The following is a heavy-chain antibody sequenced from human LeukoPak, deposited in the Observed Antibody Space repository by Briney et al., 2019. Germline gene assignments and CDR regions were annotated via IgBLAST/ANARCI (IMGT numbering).Heavy chain of an antibody. CDR3: ARAPGTHYDILLPFDP. J-gene: IGHJ5*02. CDR2: INPNSGGT. V-gene: IGHV1-2*02. D-gene: IGHD3-9*01. Sequence: ASVKVSCKASGYTFTHYYMHWVRQAPGQGLEWMGWINPNSGGTNYAQKFQGRVTMTRDTSISTAYMELSRLRSDDTAVYYCARAPGTHYDILLPFDPWGQGTLVTVSS. CDR1: GYTFTHYY.